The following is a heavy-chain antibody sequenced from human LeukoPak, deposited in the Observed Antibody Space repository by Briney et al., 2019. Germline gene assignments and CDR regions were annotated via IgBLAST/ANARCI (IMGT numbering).Heavy chain of an antibody. D-gene: IGHD2-2*01. V-gene: IGHV3-23*01. Sequence: GGSLRLSCAASGFTFSRYWMSWVRQAPGKGLEWVSAISGSGGSTYYADSVKGRFTISRDNSKNTLYLQINSLRAEDTAVYYCAKTASSTSAKLPDYWGQGTLVTVSS. J-gene: IGHJ4*02. CDR1: GFTFSRYW. CDR2: ISGSGGST. CDR3: AKTASSTSAKLPDY.